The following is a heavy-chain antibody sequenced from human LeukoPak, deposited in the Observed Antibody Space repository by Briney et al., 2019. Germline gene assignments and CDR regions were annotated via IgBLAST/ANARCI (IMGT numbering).Heavy chain of an antibody. CDR2: IIPIFGTA. J-gene: IGHJ4*02. CDR3: ARDKTSGEGV. CDR1: GGTFSSYA. Sequence: ASVKVSCKASGGTFSSYAISWVRQAPGQGLEWMGRIIPIFGTAKYAQKFQGRVTITTDESTSTAYMELSSLRSEDTAVYSCARDKTSGEGVWGQGTLVTVSS. D-gene: IGHD2-2*01. V-gene: IGHV1-69*05.